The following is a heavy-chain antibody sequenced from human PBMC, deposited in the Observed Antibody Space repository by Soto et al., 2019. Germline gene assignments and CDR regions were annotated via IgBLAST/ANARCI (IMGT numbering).Heavy chain of an antibody. V-gene: IGHV4-59*08. J-gene: IGHJ6*02. CDR1: GGSISSINNHLSNHY. CDR3: TTQGFGGLHGLVDV. CDR2: ISNIGFT. Sequence: PSETLSLTGTASGGSISSINNHLSNHYCSWIRLSPGKGLEWIGYISNIGFTRYNPSLKSRVSISVDTSKNQFSLKLTSVTAADTAVYYCTTQGFGGLHGLVDVWGQGTTVT. D-gene: IGHD3-10*01.